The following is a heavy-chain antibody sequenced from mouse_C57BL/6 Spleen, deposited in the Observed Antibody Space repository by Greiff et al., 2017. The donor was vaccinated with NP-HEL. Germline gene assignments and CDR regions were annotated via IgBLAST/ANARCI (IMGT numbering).Heavy chain of an antibody. CDR2: ISGGGGNT. Sequence: EVMLVESGGGLVKPGGSLKLSCAASGFTFSSYTMSWVRQTPEKRLEWVATISGGGGNTYYPDSVKGRFTISRDNAKNTLYLQMSSLRSEDTALYYCAREIKFITTVVAWYFDVWGTGTTVTVSS. D-gene: IGHD1-1*01. CDR3: AREIKFITTVVAWYFDV. V-gene: IGHV5-9*01. J-gene: IGHJ1*03. CDR1: GFTFSSYT.